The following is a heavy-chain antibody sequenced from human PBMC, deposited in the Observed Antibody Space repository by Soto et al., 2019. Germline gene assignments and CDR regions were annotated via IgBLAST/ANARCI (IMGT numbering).Heavy chain of an antibody. V-gene: IGHV1-69*13. CDR2: IIPIFGTA. Sequence: ASVKVSCKASGGTFSSYAISWVRQAPGQGLEWMGGIIPIFGTANYAQKFQGRVTITADESTSTAYMELSSLRSEDTAVYYCASSHGIAAAGPQGYYFDYWGQGTLVTVSS. D-gene: IGHD6-13*01. CDR1: GGTFSSYA. J-gene: IGHJ4*02. CDR3: ASSHGIAAAGPQGYYFDY.